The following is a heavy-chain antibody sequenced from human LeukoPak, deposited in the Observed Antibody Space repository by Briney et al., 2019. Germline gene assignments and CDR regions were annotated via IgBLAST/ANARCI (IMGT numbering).Heavy chain of an antibody. CDR1: GGSISSSSYY. V-gene: IGHV4-39*01. CDR3: ARQGKNNDFDY. CDR2: IYYSGST. D-gene: IGHD1-14*01. Sequence: SETLSLTCTVSGGSISSSSYYWGWIRQPPGKGLEWIGSIYYSGSTYCNPSLKSRVTISVDTSKNQFSLKLSSVTAADTAVYYCARQGKNNDFDYWGQGTLVTVSS. J-gene: IGHJ4*02.